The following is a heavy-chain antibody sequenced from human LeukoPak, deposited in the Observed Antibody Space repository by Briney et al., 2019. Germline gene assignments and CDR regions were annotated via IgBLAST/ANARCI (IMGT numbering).Heavy chain of an antibody. V-gene: IGHV3-48*04. CDR1: GFTFSSYS. CDR2: ISSASGSI. Sequence: GGSLRLSCAASGFTFSSYSMNWVRQAPGKGLEWVSYISSASGSIYYADSVKGRFTISRDNAKNSLYLQMNSLRAEDTAVYYCARDSSGYYGFDCWGQGTLVTVSS. J-gene: IGHJ4*02. D-gene: IGHD3-22*01. CDR3: ARDSSGYYGFDC.